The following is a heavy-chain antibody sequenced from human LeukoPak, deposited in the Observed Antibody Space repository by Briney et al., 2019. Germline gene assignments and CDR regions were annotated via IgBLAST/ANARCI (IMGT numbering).Heavy chain of an antibody. V-gene: IGHV1-2*02. CDR2: INPNSGGT. J-gene: IGHJ4*02. CDR3: ARGCDYYDSGGPCSNFDY. CDR1: GYTFTGYY. Sequence: GASVKVSCKASGYTFTGYYMHWVRQAPGQGLEWMGWINPNSGGTNYAQKFQGRVTMTRDTSISTAYMELSRLRSDDTAVYYCARGCDYYDSGGPCSNFDYWGQGTLVTVSS. D-gene: IGHD3-22*01.